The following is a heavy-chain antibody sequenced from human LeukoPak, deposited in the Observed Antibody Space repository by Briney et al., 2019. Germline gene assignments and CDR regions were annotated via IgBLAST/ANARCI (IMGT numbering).Heavy chain of an antibody. CDR3: ARAYSISWYVIWFDP. V-gene: IGHV4-59*11. CDR1: GGSISSHY. Sequence: SETLSLTCTVSGGSISSHYWSWIRQPPGKGLEWIGYTYYSGSTNYNPSLKSRVTISVDTSKNQFSLKPSSVTAADTAVYYCARAYSISWYVIWFDPRGQGTLVTVSS. J-gene: IGHJ5*02. CDR2: TYYSGST. D-gene: IGHD6-13*01.